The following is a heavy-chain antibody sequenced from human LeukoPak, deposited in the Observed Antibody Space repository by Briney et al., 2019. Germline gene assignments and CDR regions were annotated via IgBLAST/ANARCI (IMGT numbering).Heavy chain of an antibody. D-gene: IGHD1-1*01. CDR2: IYSGGST. CDR3: ARGPAGYN. Sequence: GGSLRLSCTASGFTVSSNHMSWVRQAPGKGLEWVSVIYSGGSTDYADSVKGRFTISRDNLKNTLYLQMNTLRAEDTAVYYCARGPAGYNWGQGTLVTVSS. J-gene: IGHJ4*02. CDR1: GFTVSSNH. V-gene: IGHV3-53*01.